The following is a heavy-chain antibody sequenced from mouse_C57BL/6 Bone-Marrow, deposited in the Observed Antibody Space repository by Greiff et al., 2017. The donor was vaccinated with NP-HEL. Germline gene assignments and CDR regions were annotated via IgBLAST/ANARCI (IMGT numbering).Heavy chain of an antibody. CDR3: ARDYYGSWYFDV. D-gene: IGHD1-1*01. Sequence: VKLQESGPGMVKPSQSLSLTCTVTGYSITSGYDWHWIRHFPGNKLEWMGYISYSGSTNYNPSLKSRISITHDTSKNHFFLKLNSVTTEDTATYYCARDYYGSWYFDVWGTGTTVTVSS. J-gene: IGHJ1*03. V-gene: IGHV3-1*01. CDR2: ISYSGST. CDR1: GYSITSGYD.